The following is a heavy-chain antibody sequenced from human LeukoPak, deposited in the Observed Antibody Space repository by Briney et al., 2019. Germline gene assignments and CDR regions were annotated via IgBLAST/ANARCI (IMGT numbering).Heavy chain of an antibody. Sequence: GGSLRLSCAASGFTFSSYSMNWVRQAPGKGLEWVSSISSSSSYIYYADSVKGRFTISRDNAKNSLYLQMNSLRAEDTAVYYCARDSGYLLPFDYWGQGTLVTVSS. V-gene: IGHV3-21*01. CDR1: GFTFSSYS. D-gene: IGHD3-22*01. CDR2: ISSSSSYI. CDR3: ARDSGYLLPFDY. J-gene: IGHJ4*02.